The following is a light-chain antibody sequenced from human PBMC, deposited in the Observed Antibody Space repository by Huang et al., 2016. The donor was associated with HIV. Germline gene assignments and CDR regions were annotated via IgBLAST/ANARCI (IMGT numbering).Light chain of an antibody. V-gene: IGKV3-15*01. Sequence: EIVMTQSPATLSVSPGERATLSCRACQSVRSNVAWYQQKPGQAPRSLIYGASTRATGIPTRFRGSGSGTEFTLTISSLQSEDFVVYYCQQYNNWPPITFGQGTRLEI. J-gene: IGKJ5*01. CDR3: QQYNNWPPIT. CDR2: GAS. CDR1: QSVRSN.